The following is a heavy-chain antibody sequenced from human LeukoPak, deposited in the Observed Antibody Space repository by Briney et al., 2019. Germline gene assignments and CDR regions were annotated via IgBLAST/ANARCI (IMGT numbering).Heavy chain of an antibody. D-gene: IGHD3-22*01. V-gene: IGHV3-30*02. CDR3: AKEMYYYDSSGYPY. Sequence: PGGSLRLSCAASGFTFSSYGMHWVRQAPGKGLEWVAFIRYDGSNKYYADSVKGRFTISRDNSKNTLYLQMNSLRAEDTAVYYCAKEMYYYDSSGYPYWGQGTLVTVSS. CDR1: GFTFSSYG. J-gene: IGHJ4*02. CDR2: IRYDGSNK.